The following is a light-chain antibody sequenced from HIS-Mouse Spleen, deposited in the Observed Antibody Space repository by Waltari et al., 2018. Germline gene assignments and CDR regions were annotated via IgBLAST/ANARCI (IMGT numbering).Light chain of an antibody. J-gene: IGLJ2*01. V-gene: IGLV3-1*01. CDR2: QDS. CDR1: KLVVKY. CDR3: QAWDSSYSV. Sequence: SYELTQPPSVSVSPGQTASITCSGDKLVVKYACWYQQKPGQSPVLVIYQDSKRPSGIPERFSGSNSGNTATLTISGTQAMDEADYYCQAWDSSYSVFGGGTKLTVL.